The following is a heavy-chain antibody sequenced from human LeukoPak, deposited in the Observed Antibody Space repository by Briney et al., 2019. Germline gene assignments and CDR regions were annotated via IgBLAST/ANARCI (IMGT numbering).Heavy chain of an antibody. J-gene: IGHJ4*02. Sequence: GGSLRLPCAASGFPFSGYSMNWVRQAPGKGLEWVSSISSSSSYIYYADSVKGRFTISRDNAKNSLYLQVNSLRAEDTAVYYCARDWGGDGVFDYWGQGTLVTVSS. D-gene: IGHD3-16*01. CDR1: GFPFSGYS. CDR2: ISSSSSYI. V-gene: IGHV3-21*01. CDR3: ARDWGGDGVFDY.